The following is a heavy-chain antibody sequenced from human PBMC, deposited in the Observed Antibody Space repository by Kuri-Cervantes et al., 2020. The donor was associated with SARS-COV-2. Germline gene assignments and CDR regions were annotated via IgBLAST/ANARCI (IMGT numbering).Heavy chain of an antibody. Sequence: GESLKISCAASGFTFSNAWMSWVRQAPGKGLEWVGRIKSKTDGGTTDYAAPVKGRFTISRADSKNTLYLQMNSLETEDTDVYFCTTESRGLLRGNYFDYWGQGTLVTVSS. V-gene: IGHV3-15*01. D-gene: IGHD3-22*01. CDR2: IKSKTDGGTT. CDR3: TTESRGLLRGNYFDY. J-gene: IGHJ4*02. CDR1: GFTFSNAW.